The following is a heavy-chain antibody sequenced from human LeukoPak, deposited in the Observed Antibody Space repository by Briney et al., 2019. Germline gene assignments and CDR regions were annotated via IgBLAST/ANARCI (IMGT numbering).Heavy chain of an antibody. D-gene: IGHD3-16*01. Sequence: GGSLRLSCAASRFTYRNAWMNWVRQAPGKGLEWVGRIKSKADGETTDYAAPVKGRFTIARDDSNNMVYLQMNSLKIEDTAVYYCAIDEPNYAPYDFDYWGQGTLVTVSS. CDR2: IKSKADGETT. V-gene: IGHV3-15*01. CDR1: RFTYRNAW. J-gene: IGHJ4*02. CDR3: AIDEPNYAPYDFDY.